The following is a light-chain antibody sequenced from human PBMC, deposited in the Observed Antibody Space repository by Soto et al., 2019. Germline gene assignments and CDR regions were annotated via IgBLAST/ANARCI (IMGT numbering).Light chain of an antibody. CDR2: EVS. Sequence: QSALTQPASVSGSPGQSITISCTGTSRDVGSYKLVSWYQQHPGKAPTLMISEVSKRPSGISDRFSGSKSGSTASLTISGLQAEDEADYYCCSYAGTSTHTVFGGGTQLTVL. V-gene: IGLV2-23*02. CDR3: CSYAGTSTHTV. J-gene: IGLJ7*01. CDR1: SRDVGSYKL.